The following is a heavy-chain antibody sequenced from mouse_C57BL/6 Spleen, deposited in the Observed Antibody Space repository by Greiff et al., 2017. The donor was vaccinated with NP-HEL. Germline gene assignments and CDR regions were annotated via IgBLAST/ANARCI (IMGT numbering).Heavy chain of an antibody. Sequence: VQLQQPGAELVMPGASVKLSCKASGYTFTSYWMHWVKQRPGQGLEWIGEIDPSDSYTNYNQKFKGKSTLTVDKSSSTAYMQLSSLTSEYSAVYYWARSELSVNAMDYWGQGTSVTVSS. CDR3: ARSELSVNAMDY. CDR2: IDPSDSYT. CDR1: GYTFTSYW. D-gene: IGHD4-1*01. J-gene: IGHJ4*01. V-gene: IGHV1-69*01.